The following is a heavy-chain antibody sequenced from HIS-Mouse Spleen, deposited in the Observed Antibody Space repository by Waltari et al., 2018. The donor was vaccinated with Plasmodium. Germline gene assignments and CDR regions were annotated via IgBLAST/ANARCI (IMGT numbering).Heavy chain of an antibody. V-gene: IGHV4-59*01. CDR3: ARGTLLYSGSYYFDY. J-gene: IGHJ4*02. D-gene: IGHD1-26*01. Sequence: QVQLQESGPGLVKPSETLSLTCTVSGRSISSYYWSWIRQPPGKGLEWIGYIYYSGSTNYNPSLKSRVTISVDTSKNQFSLKLSSVTAADTAVYYCARGTLLYSGSYYFDYWGQGTLVTVSS. CDR2: IYYSGST. CDR1: GRSISSYY.